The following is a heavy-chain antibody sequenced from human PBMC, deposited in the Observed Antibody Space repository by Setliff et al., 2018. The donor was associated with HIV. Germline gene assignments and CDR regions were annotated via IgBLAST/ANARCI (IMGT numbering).Heavy chain of an antibody. CDR1: GGSFSGYY. V-gene: IGHV4-34*01. CDR2: IYYSGST. D-gene: IGHD3-10*01. CDR3: AGGAPYGSGRHRWNS. Sequence: PSETLSLTCAVYGGSFSGYYWSWIRQPPGKGLEWIGSIYYSGSTYYNPSLTSRVTISVDTSKNKFSLRLTSVTAADTALYYCAGGAPYGSGRHRWNSWGQGTLVTVSS. J-gene: IGHJ4*02.